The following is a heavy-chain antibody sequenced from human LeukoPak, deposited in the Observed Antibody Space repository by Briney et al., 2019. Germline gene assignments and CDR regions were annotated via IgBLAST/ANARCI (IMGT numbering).Heavy chain of an antibody. D-gene: IGHD5-18*01. V-gene: IGHV1-18*01. Sequence: ASVKVSCKASGYIFTSYGITWVRQAPGQGLEWMGWISAYNAYTYYAQKLQGRVTMTTDTSTSTAYMELRSLRSDDTAVYYCARDLGYGLDPWGQGTLVTVSS. CDR1: GYIFTSYG. CDR2: ISAYNAYT. CDR3: ARDLGYGLDP. J-gene: IGHJ5*02.